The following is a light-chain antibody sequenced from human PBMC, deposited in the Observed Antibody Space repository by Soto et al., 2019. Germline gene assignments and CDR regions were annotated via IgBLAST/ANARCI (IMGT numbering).Light chain of an antibody. Sequence: IKMTRSPSTQSSSLGHTLTITCMSSQSLSNWLAWYQQKPRKAPKVLIYDASSLESGVQSRFSGSGSGTEFTLNISSLQSQDFAVYYCQQYNNWPTITFGPGTRWRL. CDR2: DAS. J-gene: IGKJ5*01. CDR1: QSLSNW. V-gene: IGKV1-5*01. CDR3: QQYNNWPTIT.